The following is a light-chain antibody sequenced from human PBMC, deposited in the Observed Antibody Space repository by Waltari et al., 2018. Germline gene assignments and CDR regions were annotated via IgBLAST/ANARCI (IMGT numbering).Light chain of an antibody. J-gene: IGLJ1*01. CDR2: ETN. V-gene: IGLV2-23*01. Sequence: QSALTQPASVSGSPGQSIAISCTGSSNDIGSYDFVSWFQQEPGKAPKLIIYETNKRPSCVSVRFSGSKSGNTASLTISGLQAEDEADYYGCSYTGPTFYVFGPATKVTVL. CDR1: SNDIGSYDF. CDR3: CSYTGPTFYV.